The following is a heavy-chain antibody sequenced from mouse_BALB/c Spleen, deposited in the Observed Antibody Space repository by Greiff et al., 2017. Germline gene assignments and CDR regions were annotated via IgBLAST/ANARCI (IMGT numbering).Heavy chain of an antibody. Sequence: VQLKQSGTVLARPGASVKMSCKASGYTFTSYWMHWVKQRPGQGLEWIGAIYPGNSDTRYNQKFKGKAKLTAVTSTSTAYMELSSLTNEDSAVYYCTREDDYDVDYAMDYWGQGTSVTVSS. D-gene: IGHD2-4*01. V-gene: IGHV1-5*01. CDR2: IYPGNSDT. CDR1: GYTFTSYW. J-gene: IGHJ4*01. CDR3: TREDDYDVDYAMDY.